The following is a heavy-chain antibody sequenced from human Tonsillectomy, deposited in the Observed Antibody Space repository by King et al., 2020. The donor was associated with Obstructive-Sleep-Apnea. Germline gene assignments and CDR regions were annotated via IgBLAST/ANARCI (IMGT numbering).Heavy chain of an antibody. Sequence: LQLQESGPGLVKPSETLSLTCTVSGGSISSSSYYWGWIRQPPGKGLEWIGSIYYSGSTYYNPSLKSRVTISVDTSKNQFSLKLSSVTAADTAVYYCARRGDKQPFDAFDIWGQGTMVTVSS. CDR1: GGSISSSSYY. CDR2: IYYSGST. V-gene: IGHV4-39*01. CDR3: ARRGDKQPFDAFDI. D-gene: IGHD4-17*01. J-gene: IGHJ3*02.